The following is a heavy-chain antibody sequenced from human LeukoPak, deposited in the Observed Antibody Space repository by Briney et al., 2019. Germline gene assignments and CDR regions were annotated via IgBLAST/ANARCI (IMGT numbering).Heavy chain of an antibody. D-gene: IGHD3-10*01. CDR2: ISAYNGNT. CDR1: GYTFTSYG. V-gene: IGHV1-18*01. J-gene: IGHJ6*02. CDR3: ARAHSTMVRGVIIFEYGMDV. Sequence: VASVKVSCKASGYTFTSYGISWVRQAPGQGLEWMGWISAYNGNTNYAQKFQGRVTITADEPTSTAYMELSSLRSEDTAVYYCARAHSTMVRGVIIFEYGMDVWGQGTTVTVSS.